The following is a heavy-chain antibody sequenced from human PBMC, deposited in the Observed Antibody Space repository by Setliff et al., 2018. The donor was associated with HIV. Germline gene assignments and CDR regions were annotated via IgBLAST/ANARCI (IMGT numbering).Heavy chain of an antibody. CDR1: GGSFSGYY. Sequence: PSETLSLTCAVYGGSFSGYYWSWIRQPPGKGLGWIGEINHSGSTNYNPSLKSRVTISVDTSKNQFALKLSSVTAADTAVYYCARGLEAYSGYGIDYWGQGTLVTRLL. J-gene: IGHJ4*02. D-gene: IGHD5-12*01. CDR2: INHSGST. V-gene: IGHV4-34*01. CDR3: ARGLEAYSGYGIDY.